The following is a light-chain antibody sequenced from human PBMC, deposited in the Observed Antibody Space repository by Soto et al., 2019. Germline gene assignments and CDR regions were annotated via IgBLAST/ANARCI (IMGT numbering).Light chain of an antibody. Sequence: DIQMTQSPSSLSASVGDRVTITCRASQSISSYLNWYQQKPRRAPKVLIYAASSLQSGVPSRFSGSGSGTDFTLTISSLQPEDFATYYCQQSYSTPSTFGQGTKLEIK. V-gene: IGKV1-39*01. CDR3: QQSYSTPST. J-gene: IGKJ2*02. CDR2: AAS. CDR1: QSISSY.